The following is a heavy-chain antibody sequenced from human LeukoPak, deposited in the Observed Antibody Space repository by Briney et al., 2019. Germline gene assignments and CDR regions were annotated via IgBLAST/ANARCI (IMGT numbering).Heavy chain of an antibody. D-gene: IGHD3-9*01. J-gene: IGHJ1*01. V-gene: IGHV3-15*05. CDR2: IKSNPDGGAR. Sequence: GGSLRLSCAASGLNFKNAWMSWVRQAPGKGLEWVGRIKSNPDGGARDYTAAVEGRFRISRDDSRSTLSLQMNSLRSEDTGIYYCTTDRFEWGQGTLVTVSS. CDR1: GLNFKNAW. CDR3: TTDRFE.